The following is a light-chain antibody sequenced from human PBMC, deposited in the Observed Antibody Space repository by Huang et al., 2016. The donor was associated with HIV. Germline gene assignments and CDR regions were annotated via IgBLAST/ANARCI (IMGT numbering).Light chain of an antibody. CDR3: QQYGSSPPWT. Sequence: EIVLTQSPGTLSLSPGERATLSCRASQSVSSSYLAWYQQKPGQAPRLLIYGAAGRATGIPDRFSGSRSGTDFALTISRLEPEDFAVYYCQQYGSSPPWTFGQGTKVEIK. J-gene: IGKJ1*01. V-gene: IGKV3-20*01. CDR1: QSVSSSY. CDR2: GAA.